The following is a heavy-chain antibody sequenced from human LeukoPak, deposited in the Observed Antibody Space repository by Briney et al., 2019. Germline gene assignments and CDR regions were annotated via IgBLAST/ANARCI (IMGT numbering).Heavy chain of an antibody. D-gene: IGHD6-19*01. CDR2: IGGRGDNT. CDR3: AKDLWASETVIGTPRLPDS. J-gene: IGHJ4*02. Sequence: PGGSLRLSCGASGFTFNRFCMSWVRQAPEKGLEWVSAIGGRGDNTWYADSVKGRFTISRDNSKNTLYLQMDSLRAEDTAMYYCAKDLWASETVIGTPRLPDSWGQGTLVTVSS. CDR1: GFTFNRFC. V-gene: IGHV3-23*01.